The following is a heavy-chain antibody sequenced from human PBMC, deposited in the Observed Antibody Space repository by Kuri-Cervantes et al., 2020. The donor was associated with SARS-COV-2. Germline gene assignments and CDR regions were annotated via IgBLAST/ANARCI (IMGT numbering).Heavy chain of an antibody. CDR2: INPNSGGT. Sequence: ASVKVSCKASGYTFTGYYMHWVRQAPGQGLEWMGWINPNSGGTNYAQKFQGRVTMTRDTSISTAYMELSRLRSDDTAVYYCARDSPLSQLGGLFHYWGQGTLVTVSS. CDR3: ARDSPLSQLGGLFHY. D-gene: IGHD6-6*01. J-gene: IGHJ4*02. CDR1: GYTFTGYY. V-gene: IGHV1-2*02.